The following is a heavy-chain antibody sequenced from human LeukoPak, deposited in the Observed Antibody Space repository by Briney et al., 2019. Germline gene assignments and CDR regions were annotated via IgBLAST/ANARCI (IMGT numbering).Heavy chain of an antibody. CDR3: ARDPSRVRGVIDAFDI. D-gene: IGHD3-10*01. J-gene: IGHJ3*02. Sequence: GGSLRLSCAASGFTFNRSWMHWVRQAPGKGLEWVASIKEDGSEKYYVDSVKGRFTISRDNAKNSVYLQMNSLRAEDTAVYYCARDPSRVRGVIDAFDIWGQGTMVTVSS. CDR2: IKEDGSEK. V-gene: IGHV3-7*01. CDR1: GFTFNRSW.